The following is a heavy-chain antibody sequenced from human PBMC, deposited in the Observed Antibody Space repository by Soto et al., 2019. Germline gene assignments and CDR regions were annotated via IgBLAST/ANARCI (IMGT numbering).Heavy chain of an antibody. V-gene: IGHV1-69*01. D-gene: IGHD1-26*01. CDR3: GSIAFTVGGDYYYYGMDV. Sequence: QVQLVQSGAEVKKPGSSVKVSCKASGGTFSSYAISWVRQAPGQGLEWMGGIIPIFGTANYAQKFQGRVTTTAAEYTTTTYMEMSSLRSEDTTVYYCGSIAFTVGGDYYYYGMDVWGQGTTVTVSS. J-gene: IGHJ6*02. CDR2: IIPIFGTA. CDR1: GGTFSSYA.